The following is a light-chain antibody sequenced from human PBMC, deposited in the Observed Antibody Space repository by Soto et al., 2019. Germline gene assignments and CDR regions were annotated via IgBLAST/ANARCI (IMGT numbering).Light chain of an antibody. CDR1: QSVSSSY. V-gene: IGKV3-20*01. J-gene: IGKJ3*01. Sequence: EIVLTQSPGTLSLSPGERATLSCRASQSVSSSYLAWYQQKPGQAPRLHIYGASSRATGIPDRFSGSGSGTDFTLTISRLEPEDFAVYYCQQYGSSPWFTFGPGTKVDIK. CDR3: QQYGSSPWFT. CDR2: GAS.